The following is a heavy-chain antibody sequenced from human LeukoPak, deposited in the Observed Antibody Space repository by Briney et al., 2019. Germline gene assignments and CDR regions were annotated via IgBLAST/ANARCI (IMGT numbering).Heavy chain of an antibody. Sequence: GGSLRLSCAVSGFTFSSYAMSWVRQAPGEGLEWVSGVDNSGGTRYYADSVKGRFAISRDNSKNTLYLQMNSLRVEDTALYYCAKAAGYSSQTAYYWGQGTLVTVSS. D-gene: IGHD6-13*01. CDR2: VDNSGGTR. J-gene: IGHJ4*02. V-gene: IGHV3-23*01. CDR3: AKAAGYSSQTAYY. CDR1: GFTFSSYA.